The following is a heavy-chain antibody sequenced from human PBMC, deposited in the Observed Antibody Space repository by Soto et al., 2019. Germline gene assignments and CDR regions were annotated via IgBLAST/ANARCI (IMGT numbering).Heavy chain of an antibody. CDR2: IKHSGST. Sequence: PSETLSLTCAVYDGSFTGFHWTWIRRAPGKGLEWIGEIKHSGSTNYNPSLTRRVTISVDTSKNQFSLKLNSVTAADTAVYYCARGVPFGHYSMDVWGQGTTVTVSS. J-gene: IGHJ6*02. D-gene: IGHD3-3*01. V-gene: IGHV4-34*01. CDR1: DGSFTGFH. CDR3: ARGVPFGHYSMDV.